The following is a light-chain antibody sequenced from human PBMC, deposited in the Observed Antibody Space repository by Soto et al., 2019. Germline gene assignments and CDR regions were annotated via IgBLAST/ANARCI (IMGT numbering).Light chain of an antibody. J-gene: IGKJ1*01. CDR3: QQYGSSPWT. CDR1: QRVSSSY. Sequence: IALTQSPGTLPLSPGERATLSCRASQRVSSSYLAWYQQKPGQAPRLVIYGASSRATGIPDRFSGSGSGTDFTLTISRLESEDFAVYYCQQYGSSPWTFGQGTKVDIK. CDR2: GAS. V-gene: IGKV3-20*01.